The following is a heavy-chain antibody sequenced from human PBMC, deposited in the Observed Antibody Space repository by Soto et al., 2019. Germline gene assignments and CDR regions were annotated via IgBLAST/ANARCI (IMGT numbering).Heavy chain of an antibody. V-gene: IGHV3-23*01. J-gene: IGHJ4*02. Sequence: DVQLLESGGGFVQPGGSLRLSCAASQFTFSTYAITWVRQAPGKGLEWVSLISGSGGSTYYADSVKGRFTISRDNSKDTLYLKIDSLRADDTAVYYCAKVHGSGNYQNFPDYWGQGTLVTVSS. CDR1: QFTFSTYA. CDR3: AKVHGSGNYQNFPDY. D-gene: IGHD3-10*01. CDR2: ISGSGGST.